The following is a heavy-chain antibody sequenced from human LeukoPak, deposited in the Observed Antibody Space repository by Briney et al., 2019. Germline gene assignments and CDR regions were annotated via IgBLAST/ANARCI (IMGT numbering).Heavy chain of an antibody. J-gene: IGHJ5*02. CDR3: ARRDCVGDCYSNWFDP. D-gene: IGHD2-21*02. CDR1: GYTFTNYF. Sequence: ASVKVSCKASGYTFTNYFMHWVRQAPGQGLEWMGIINPRGGSTGYAQKFQGRITMTTDMSTRTVYMELSSLESQDTAVYYCARRDCVGDCYSNWFDPWGQGTLVTVSS. V-gene: IGHV1-46*01. CDR2: INPRGGST.